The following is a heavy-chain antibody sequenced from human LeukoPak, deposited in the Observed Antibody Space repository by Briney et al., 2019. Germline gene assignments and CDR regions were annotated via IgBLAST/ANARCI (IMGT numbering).Heavy chain of an antibody. CDR1: GFTFGDYA. CDR2: IRSKAYGGTT. Sequence: GGSLRLSCTASGFTFGDYAMSWVRQAPGKGLEWVGFIRSKAYGGTTEYAASVKGRFTISRDDSKSIAYLQMNSLKTEDTAVYYCTSSCSSSWENWFDPWGQGTLVTVSS. D-gene: IGHD6-13*01. V-gene: IGHV3-49*04. J-gene: IGHJ5*02. CDR3: TSSCSSSWENWFDP.